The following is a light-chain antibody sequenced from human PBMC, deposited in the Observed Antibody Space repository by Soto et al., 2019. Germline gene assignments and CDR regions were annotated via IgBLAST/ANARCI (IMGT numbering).Light chain of an antibody. CDR1: QSISTW. Sequence: DIQMTQSPSTLSASAGDRVTITCRASQSISTWLAWYQQKPGRAPKLLIYQASSLESEVPSRFSASGSGTEFTLTISSLQPDDFATYYCQHYSGYPLTFGGGTKVEIK. J-gene: IGKJ4*01. CDR3: QHYSGYPLT. CDR2: QAS. V-gene: IGKV1-5*03.